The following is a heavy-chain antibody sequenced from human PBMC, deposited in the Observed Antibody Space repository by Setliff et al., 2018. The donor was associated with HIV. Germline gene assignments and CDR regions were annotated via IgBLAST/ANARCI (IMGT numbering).Heavy chain of an antibody. CDR3: ARSPARGGNLRVHYYYMDV. V-gene: IGHV1-18*01. D-gene: IGHD2-15*01. CDR2: INTYNGNT. CDR1: GYTLSSYG. Sequence: ASVKVSCKASGYTLSSYGISWVRQAPGQGLEWMGWINTYNGNTKYAQKLQGRVTMTTDTSTSTAYMELRSLKSDDTAVYYCARSPARGGNLRVHYYYMDVWGKGTTVTVSS. J-gene: IGHJ6*03.